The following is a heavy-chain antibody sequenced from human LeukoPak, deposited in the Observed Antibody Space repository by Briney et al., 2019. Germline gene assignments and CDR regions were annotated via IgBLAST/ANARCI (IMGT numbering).Heavy chain of an antibody. V-gene: IGHV3-23*01. CDR1: GFCFSNYA. J-gene: IGHJ4*02. D-gene: IGHD2-2*03. Sequence: GGSLRLSCAAWGFCFSNYAMRWLRQAPARGREWLSSMKCGGATFYADSTQARFAPSREDSRNTVNPQLNDLRVEDTAIYYCATASWISTADAVCWGQGTQVTVSP. CDR3: ATASWISTADAVC. CDR2: MKCGGAT.